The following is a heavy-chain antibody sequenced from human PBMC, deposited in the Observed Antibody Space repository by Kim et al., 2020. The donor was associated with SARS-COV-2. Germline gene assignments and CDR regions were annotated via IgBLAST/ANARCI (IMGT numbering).Heavy chain of an antibody. Sequence: RKGRATISVDTSKNQFSLKLSSVTAADAAVYYCARDHDYGDYGGVYWFDPWGQGTLVTVSS. CDR3: ARDHDYGDYGGVYWFDP. V-gene: IGHV4-30-2*04. D-gene: IGHD4-17*01. J-gene: IGHJ5*02.